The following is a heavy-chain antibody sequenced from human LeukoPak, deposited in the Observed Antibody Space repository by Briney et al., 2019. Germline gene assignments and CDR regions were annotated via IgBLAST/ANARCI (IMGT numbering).Heavy chain of an antibody. J-gene: IGHJ4*02. V-gene: IGHV3-30-3*01. Sequence: GGSLSLSCAASGFTFSSYAMHWVRQAPGKGLEWVAVISYDGSNKYYADSVKGRFTISRDNSKNTLYLQMNSLRAEDTAVYYCARDPPVHCSSTSRYVRNKGFDYWGQGTLVTVSS. CDR2: ISYDGSNK. D-gene: IGHD2-2*01. CDR3: ARDPPVHCSSTSRYVRNKGFDY. CDR1: GFTFSSYA.